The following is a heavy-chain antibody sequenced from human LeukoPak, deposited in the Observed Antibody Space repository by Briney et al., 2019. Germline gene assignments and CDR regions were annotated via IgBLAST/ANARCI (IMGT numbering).Heavy chain of an antibody. D-gene: IGHD6-13*01. CDR2: INPNSGGT. CDR1: GYTFTGYY. V-gene: IGHV1-2*04. Sequence: ASVKVSCKASGYTFTGYYMHWVRQAPGRGLEWMGWINPNSGGTNYAQKFQGWVTMTRDTSISTAYMELSRLRSDDTAVYYCARDTSIDSSSWFDYWGQGTLVTVSS. J-gene: IGHJ4*02. CDR3: ARDTSIDSSSWFDY.